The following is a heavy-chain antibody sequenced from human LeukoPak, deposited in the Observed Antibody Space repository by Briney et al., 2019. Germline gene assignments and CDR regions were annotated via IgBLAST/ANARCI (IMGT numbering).Heavy chain of an antibody. V-gene: IGHV3-53*01. CDR1: GFIVSSNY. J-gene: IGHJ4*02. CDR3: AKLQSYYDSSGYYYEDY. CDR2: LYSGGST. Sequence: GGSLRLSCAASGFIVSSNYMSWVRQAPGKGLEWVSVLYSGGSTYYADSVKGRFTISRDNSKNTLYLQMNSLRAEDTAVYYCAKLQSYYDSSGYYYEDYWGQGTLVTVSS. D-gene: IGHD3-22*01.